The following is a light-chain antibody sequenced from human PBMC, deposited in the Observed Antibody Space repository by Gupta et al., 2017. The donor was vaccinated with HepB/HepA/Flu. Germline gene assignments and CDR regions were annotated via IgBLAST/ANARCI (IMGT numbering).Light chain of an antibody. CDR3: QQRTTWPPWT. CDR1: QSISNY. J-gene: IGKJ1*01. CDR2: DAS. V-gene: IGKV3-11*01. Sequence: DIVLTQSPAPLSLSPGERATLSCRASQSISNYLVWYQQKSGQSPRLLIYDASNRATGVPVRFSGSGSGTDFTLTISSLQPEDFAVYDCQQRTTWPPWTFGQGTRVEI.